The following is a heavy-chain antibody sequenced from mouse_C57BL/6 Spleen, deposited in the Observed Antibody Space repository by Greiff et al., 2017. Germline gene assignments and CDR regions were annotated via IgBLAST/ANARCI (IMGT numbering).Heavy chain of an antibody. V-gene: IGHV1-50*01. CDR1: GYTFTSYW. CDR2: IDPSDSYT. J-gene: IGHJ1*03. Sequence: QVQLQQPGAELVKPGASVKLSCKASGYTFTSYWMQWVKQRPGQGLEWIGEIDPSDSYTNYNQKFKGKATLTVDTSSSTAYMQLSSLTSEDSAVYYCARSGDYDEDWYFDVWGTGTTVTVSS. D-gene: IGHD2-4*01. CDR3: ARSGDYDEDWYFDV.